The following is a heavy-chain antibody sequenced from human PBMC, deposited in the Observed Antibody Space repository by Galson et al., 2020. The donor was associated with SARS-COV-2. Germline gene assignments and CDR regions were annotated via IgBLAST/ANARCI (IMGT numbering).Heavy chain of an antibody. J-gene: IGHJ4*02. CDR2: IYWDDDK. CDR3: ARCDWASRLKY. CDR1: GFSFSTSGVA. V-gene: IGHV2-5*02. D-gene: IGHD2-15*01. Sequence: SGSTLVKPTQTLTLTCTFSGFSFSTSGVAVAWIRQPPGKALEWLALIYWDDDKRYSPPLNSRLTITKDTSRNQVVLTMTNVDPEDTGTYYCARCDWASRLKYWGQGTLVTVSS.